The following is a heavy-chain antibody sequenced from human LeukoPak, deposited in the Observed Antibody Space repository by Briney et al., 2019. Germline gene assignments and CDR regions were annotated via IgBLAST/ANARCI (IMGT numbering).Heavy chain of an antibody. J-gene: IGHJ4*02. D-gene: IGHD3-16*01. CDR3: ARKDDHGGRVY. CDR1: GFTFSSYE. V-gene: IGHV3-48*03. CDR2: ISSSGSTI. Sequence: GGSLRLSCAASGFTFSSYEMNWVRQAPGKGLEWVSYISSSGSTIYYADSAKGRFTISRDNAKNSLYLQMNSLRAEDTAVYYCARKDDHGGRVYWGQGTLVTVSS.